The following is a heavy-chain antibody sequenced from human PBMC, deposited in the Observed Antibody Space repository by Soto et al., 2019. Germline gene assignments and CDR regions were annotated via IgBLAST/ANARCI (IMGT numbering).Heavy chain of an antibody. D-gene: IGHD2-15*01. CDR3: AGHPGGRGYYYGMDV. CDR1: GGTFSSYA. J-gene: IGHJ6*02. CDR2: ISPTFGTA. V-gene: IGHV1-69*12. Sequence: QVQLVQSGAEVKKPGSSVKVSCKASGGTFSSYAISWVRQAPGQGLEWMGGISPTFGTANYAEKFQGRVTSAADESTSAAYMELSSVRSEDTAVYYCAGHPGGRGYYYGMDVWGQGTTVTVSS.